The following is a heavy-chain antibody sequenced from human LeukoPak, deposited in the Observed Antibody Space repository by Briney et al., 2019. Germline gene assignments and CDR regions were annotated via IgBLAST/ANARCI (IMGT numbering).Heavy chain of an antibody. V-gene: IGHV1-8*02. Sequence: ASVTVSCTASAYTFTSYDINWVRQATGQGLEWMGWMNPNSGNTGYAQKFQGRVTMTRNTSISTAYMELSSLRSEDTAVYYCARDRYCSGGSCYSDFDYWGQGTLVTVSS. CDR1: AYTFTSYD. D-gene: IGHD2-15*01. CDR3: ARDRYCSGGSCYSDFDY. J-gene: IGHJ4*02. CDR2: MNPNSGNT.